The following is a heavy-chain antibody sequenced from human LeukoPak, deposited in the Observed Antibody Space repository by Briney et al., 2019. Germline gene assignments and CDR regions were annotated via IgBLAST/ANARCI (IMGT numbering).Heavy chain of an antibody. D-gene: IGHD4-17*01. J-gene: IGHJ4*02. CDR1: GFTFSNYA. Sequence: GGSLRLSCAVSGFTFSNYAISWVRQAPGKGLEWVSAIGGSGDDTYYADSVKGRFTISRDNSKNTLYLQMNSLRAEDTAVYYCAKDRLEDYGDYDFDYWGQGTLVTVSS. CDR3: AKDRLEDYGDYDFDY. CDR2: IGGSGDDT. V-gene: IGHV3-23*01.